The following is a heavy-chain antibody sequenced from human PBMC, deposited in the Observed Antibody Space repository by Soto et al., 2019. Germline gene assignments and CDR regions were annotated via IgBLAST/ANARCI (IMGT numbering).Heavy chain of an antibody. D-gene: IGHD2-15*01. CDR1: GGSISTSNW. V-gene: IGHV4-4*02. J-gene: IGHJ3*02. CDR2: IYHSGNT. Sequence: SETLSLTCAVSGGSISTSNWWTWVRQPPGKGLEWIGEIYHSGNTNYNPSLKSRVTISLDKSENQFSLRLNSVTAADTAVYYCARSFTVDYGGNPDAFDIWGQGTMVTVSS. CDR3: ARSFTVDYGGNPDAFDI.